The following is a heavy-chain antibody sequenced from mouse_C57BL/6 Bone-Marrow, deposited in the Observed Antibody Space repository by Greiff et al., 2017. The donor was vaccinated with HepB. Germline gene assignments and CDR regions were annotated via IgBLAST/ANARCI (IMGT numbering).Heavy chain of an antibody. CDR2: IYSRSGNT. CDR1: GYTFTSYG. CDR3: ARKVDGYYEVMDY. D-gene: IGHD2-3*01. Sequence: VQLQQSGAELARPGASVKLSCKASGYTFTSYGISWVKQRTGQGLEWIGEIYSRSGNTYYNEKFKGKATLTADKSSSTAYMELRSLTSEDSAVYFCARKVDGYYEVMDYWGQGTSVTVSS. J-gene: IGHJ4*01. V-gene: IGHV1-81*01.